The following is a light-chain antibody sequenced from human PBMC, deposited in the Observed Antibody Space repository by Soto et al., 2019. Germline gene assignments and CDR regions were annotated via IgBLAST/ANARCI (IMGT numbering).Light chain of an antibody. CDR1: SFNIGNSY. Sequence: QSVLTQPPSVSAAPGQKVTISCSGSSFNIGNSYVSWYQQLPGTAPKLLIYDNNKRPSGIPDRFSGSKSGTSATLGITGLQTGDEADYYCGTWDSSLTAGVFGGGTKVTVL. CDR2: DNN. V-gene: IGLV1-51*01. CDR3: GTWDSSLTAGV. J-gene: IGLJ2*01.